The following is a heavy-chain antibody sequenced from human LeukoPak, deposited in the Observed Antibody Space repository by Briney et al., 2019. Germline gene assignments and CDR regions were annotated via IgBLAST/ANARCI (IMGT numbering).Heavy chain of an antibody. CDR3: SKEHESVSYAPYYLDH. CDR2: IRSKTFGGTT. CDR1: GFTFGDYH. D-gene: IGHD3-16*01. V-gene: IGHV3-49*04. J-gene: IGHJ4*02. Sequence: GGSLRLFCSASGFTFGDYHMSWVRQAPGGGLGWGGFIRSKTFGGTTEYAASVKGRFTISRDDSKSIAYLQMNSLKSEDTAVYYCSKEHESVSYAPYYLDHWGKGTLVMVPS.